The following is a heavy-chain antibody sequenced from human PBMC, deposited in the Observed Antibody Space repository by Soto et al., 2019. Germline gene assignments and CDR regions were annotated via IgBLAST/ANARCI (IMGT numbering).Heavy chain of an antibody. V-gene: IGHV3-74*01. CDR3: TREPRPISTGTGAY. J-gene: IGHJ4*02. CDR2: IYNDGTYS. Sequence: EVQLVESGGGLVPPGGSVRLSCAASGFIFKMYWMHWVRQSPGKGLVWISRIYNDGTYSDYADSVRGRFTISRDNVNDTLYLQMNNLRAEDSGLYYCTREPRPISTGTGAYWGQGTQVTVSS. CDR1: GFIFKMYW. D-gene: IGHD3-10*01.